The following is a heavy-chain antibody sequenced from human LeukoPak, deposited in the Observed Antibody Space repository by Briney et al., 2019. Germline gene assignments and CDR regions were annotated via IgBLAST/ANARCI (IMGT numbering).Heavy chain of an antibody. CDR2: INHSGST. Sequence: SETLSLTCAVYGGSFSGYYWSWIRQPPGKGLEWIGEINHSGSTNYNPSLKSRVTISVDTSKNQFSLKLSSVTAADTAVYYCARRYGSSPSCYLYAMDVWGKGTTVTVSS. J-gene: IGHJ6*04. CDR1: GGSFSGYY. CDR3: ARRYGSSPSCYLYAMDV. V-gene: IGHV4-34*01. D-gene: IGHD2-2*01.